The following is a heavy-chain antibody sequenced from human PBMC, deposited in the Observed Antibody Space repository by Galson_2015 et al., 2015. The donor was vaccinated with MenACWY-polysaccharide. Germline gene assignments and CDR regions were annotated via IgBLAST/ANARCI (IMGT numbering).Heavy chain of an antibody. CDR1: GFSLSTSGVG. D-gene: IGHD1-26*01. V-gene: IGHV2-5*02. CDR2: IYWDDEK. J-gene: IGHJ4*02. Sequence: PALVKPTQTLTLTCTFPGFSLSTSGVGVGWIRQPPGKALEWLALIYWDDEKRYRPSLKNRLTITKDTSKSQVVLTMTNLDPVDTATYFCARLGSTGVGAFDYWGQGSLVTVSS. CDR3: ARLGSTGVGAFDY.